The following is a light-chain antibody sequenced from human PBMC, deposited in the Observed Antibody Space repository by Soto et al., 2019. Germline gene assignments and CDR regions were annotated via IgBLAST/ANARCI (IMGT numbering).Light chain of an antibody. CDR2: GAS. V-gene: IGKV3-20*01. Sequence: EIVLTQSPGTLSLFPGERATLSCRASQTFSSSYLAWYQQKPGQAPRLLIYGASSRATGIPDRFSGSGSGTDFTLTISRLEPEDFAVYYCQQYDSSPWTFGQGTKVDIK. CDR3: QQYDSSPWT. CDR1: QTFSSSY. J-gene: IGKJ1*01.